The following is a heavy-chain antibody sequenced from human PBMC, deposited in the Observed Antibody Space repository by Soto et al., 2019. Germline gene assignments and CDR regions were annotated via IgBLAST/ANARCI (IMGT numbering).Heavy chain of an antibody. CDR2: IYYSGST. J-gene: IGHJ4*02. CDR3: ARHSNRNYGLYYFDF. CDR1: GGSVSSYY. Sequence: SETLSLTYTVSGGSVSSYYWAWIRQSPGKALEWIGYIYYSGSTKYNPSLKSRVTMSVDTSNNQFSLRVSSVTAADTAVYYCARHSNRNYGLYYFDFWGLGALVTVSS. D-gene: IGHD4-4*01. V-gene: IGHV4-59*08.